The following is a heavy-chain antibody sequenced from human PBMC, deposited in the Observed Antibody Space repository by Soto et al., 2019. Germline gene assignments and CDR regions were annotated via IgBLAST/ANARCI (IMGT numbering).Heavy chain of an antibody. CDR1: GFTFSSYW. D-gene: IGHD6-19*01. V-gene: IGHV3-7*05. Sequence: GGSLRLSCAASGFTFSSYWMSWVRQAPGKGLEWVANIKQDGSEKYYVDSVKGRFTISRDNAKNSLYLQMNSLRAEDTAVYYCARDTPAPGAGTYASWGQGTLVTVAS. J-gene: IGHJ4*02. CDR2: IKQDGSEK. CDR3: ARDTPAPGAGTYAS.